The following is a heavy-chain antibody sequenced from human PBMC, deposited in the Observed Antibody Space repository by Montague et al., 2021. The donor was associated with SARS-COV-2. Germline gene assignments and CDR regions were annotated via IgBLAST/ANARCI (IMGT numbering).Heavy chain of an antibody. CDR1: GFTFSSYD. J-gene: IGHJ6*02. CDR2: IWYDGSNQ. CDR3: AREYSAPRWFGEYNRYGMDV. V-gene: IGHV3-33*08. D-gene: IGHD3-10*01. Sequence: SLRLSCAASGFTFSSYDMRWVRQAPGKGLEWVAVIWYDGSNQYYGDSVKGRFTISRDNSKDTLYLQMSSLRAEDTAVYYCAREYSAPRWFGEYNRYGMDVWGQGTTVTVSS.